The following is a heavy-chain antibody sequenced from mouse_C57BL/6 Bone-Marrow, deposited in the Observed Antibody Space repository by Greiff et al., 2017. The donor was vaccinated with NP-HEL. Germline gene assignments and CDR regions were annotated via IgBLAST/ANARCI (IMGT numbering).Heavy chain of an antibody. CDR3: ATGDYVLFDY. Sequence: VQLKESGAELARPGASVKLSCKASGYTFTSYGISWVKQRTGQGLEWIGEIYPRSGNTYYNEKFKGKATLTADKSSSTAYMELRSLTSEDSAVYFCATGDYVLFDYWGQGTTLTVSS. CDR1: GYTFTSYG. V-gene: IGHV1-81*01. CDR2: IYPRSGNT. J-gene: IGHJ2*01. D-gene: IGHD2-4*01.